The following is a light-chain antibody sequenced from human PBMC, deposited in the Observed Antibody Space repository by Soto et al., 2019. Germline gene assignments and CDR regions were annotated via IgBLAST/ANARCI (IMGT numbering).Light chain of an antibody. Sequence: EIVMTQFPAILSVSPGGRATVSCRASQSVSSNLAWYQQKPGQAPRLLIYGASTRATGIPARFSGSGSGTEFTLSISSVQSEDFAVYYCQQYNNWPPKYTFGQGTKLEIK. CDR2: GAS. V-gene: IGKV3-15*01. CDR1: QSVSSN. CDR3: QQYNNWPPKYT. J-gene: IGKJ2*01.